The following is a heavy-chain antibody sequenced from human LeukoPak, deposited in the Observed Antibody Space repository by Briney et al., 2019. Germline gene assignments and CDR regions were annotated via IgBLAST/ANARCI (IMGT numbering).Heavy chain of an antibody. CDR1: GYTFTSYG. CDR3: AASEGYCSSTSCSYYYYMDV. V-gene: IGHV1-18*04. CDR2: ISANNANR. D-gene: IGHD2-2*01. J-gene: IGHJ6*03. Sequence: ASVKVSCKASGYTFTSYGISWVRQAPGQGLEWMGWISANNANRNYAQNLQGRVTMTTDTSTSTAYMELRSLRSDDTAVYYCAASEGYCSSTSCSYYYYMDVWGKGTTVTISS.